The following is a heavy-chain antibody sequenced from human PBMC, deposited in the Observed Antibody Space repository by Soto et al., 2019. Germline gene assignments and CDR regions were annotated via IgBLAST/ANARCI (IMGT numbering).Heavy chain of an antibody. D-gene: IGHD6-13*01. CDR1: GFTFSDYY. Sequence: GGPLRRPCAASGFTFSDYYMSWFRQAPGKGLEWVSYISGSGSTIHDADSVKGRFTISRDNAKNSLYLQMNSLRAEDTAVYYCARVGSIAAAGTPDYWGQGT. J-gene: IGHJ4*02. CDR2: ISGSGSTI. CDR3: ARVGSIAAAGTPDY. V-gene: IGHV3-11*01.